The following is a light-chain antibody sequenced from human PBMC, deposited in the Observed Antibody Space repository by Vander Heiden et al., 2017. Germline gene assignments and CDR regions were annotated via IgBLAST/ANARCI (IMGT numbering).Light chain of an antibody. CDR3: SSYTSSSTLVV. J-gene: IGLJ2*01. Sequence: SALTHPAPVSGSPAQSITIPCTGTSSDVGGYNYVSWYQQHPGKAPKLMIYDVSNRPSGVSNRFSGSKSGNTASLTISGLQAEDEADYYCSSYTSSSTLVVFGGGTKLTVL. CDR1: SSDVGGYNY. CDR2: DVS. V-gene: IGLV2-14*03.